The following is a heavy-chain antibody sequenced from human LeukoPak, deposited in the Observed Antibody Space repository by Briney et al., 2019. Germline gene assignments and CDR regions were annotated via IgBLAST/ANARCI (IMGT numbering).Heavy chain of an antibody. CDR3: ASLGLADAFDI. V-gene: IGHV4-61*02. J-gene: IGHJ3*02. D-gene: IGHD3-16*01. CDR1: GGSISSGSYY. Sequence: PSETLSLTCTVSGGSISSGSYYWSWIRQPAGKGLEWIGRIYNSGSTNYNPSLKSRVTISVDTSTNQFSLKLSSVTAADTAVYYCASLGLADAFDIWGQGTMVTVSS. CDR2: IYNSGST.